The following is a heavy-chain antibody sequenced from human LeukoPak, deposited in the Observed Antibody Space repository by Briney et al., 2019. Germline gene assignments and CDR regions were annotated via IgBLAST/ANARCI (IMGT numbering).Heavy chain of an antibody. CDR2: IYYSGST. Sequence: SETLSLTCAVYGGSFSGYYWSWIRQPPGKGLEWIGYIYYSGSTNYNPSLKSRVTISVDTSKNQFSLKLSSVTAADTAVYYCARGSVDIVATIKFDYWGQGTLVTVSS. CDR3: ARGSVDIVATIKFDY. D-gene: IGHD5-12*01. J-gene: IGHJ4*02. CDR1: GGSFSGYY. V-gene: IGHV4-59*01.